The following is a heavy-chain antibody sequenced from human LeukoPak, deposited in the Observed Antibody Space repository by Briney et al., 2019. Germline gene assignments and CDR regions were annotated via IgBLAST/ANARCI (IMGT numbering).Heavy chain of an antibody. CDR3: ARDRFGGSSSWYGFDP. D-gene: IGHD6-13*01. CDR1: DGSISSSSYY. V-gene: IGHV4-39*07. Sequence: SETLSLTCTVSDGSISSSSYYWGWIRQPPGKGLEWIGNIYYSGNTYYNPSLKSRVTISVDTSKNQFSLKLSSVTAADTAVYYCARDRFGGSSSWYGFDPWGQGTLVTVSS. J-gene: IGHJ5*02. CDR2: IYYSGNT.